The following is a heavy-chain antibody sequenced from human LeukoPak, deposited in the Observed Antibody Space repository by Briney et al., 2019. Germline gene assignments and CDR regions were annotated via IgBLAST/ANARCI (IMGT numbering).Heavy chain of an antibody. V-gene: IGHV4-34*01. J-gene: IGHJ6*03. CDR2: MNHSGGT. CDR3: ARGSYYSDSSGYSTYHYYYMDV. D-gene: IGHD3-22*01. CDR1: GGSFSGYY. Sequence: PSETLSLTCAVYGGSFSGYYWSWIRQPPGKGLEWIGEMNHSGGTNYNPSLKSRVTISVDTSKNQFSLKLSSVTAADTAVYFCARGSYYSDSSGYSTYHYYYMDVWGKGTTVTVSS.